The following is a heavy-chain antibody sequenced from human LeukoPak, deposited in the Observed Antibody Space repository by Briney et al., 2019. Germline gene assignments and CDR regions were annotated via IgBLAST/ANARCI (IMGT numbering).Heavy chain of an antibody. CDR3: AGGGGY. CDR2: IRPGDSYI. V-gene: IGHV5-51*01. J-gene: IGHJ4*02. CDR1: GXSFTTDW. D-gene: IGHD3-16*01. Sequence: LGESLKISFKGSGXSFTTDWIGWVRQMPGKGLEWMVIIRPGDSYIGYSPSFQGQVTISVDKSINTAYLQWSSLKASDSAFYYCAGGGGYWGQGTLVTVSS.